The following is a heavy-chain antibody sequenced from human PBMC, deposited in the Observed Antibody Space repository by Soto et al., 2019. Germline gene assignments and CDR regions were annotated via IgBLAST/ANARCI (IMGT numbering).Heavy chain of an antibody. V-gene: IGHV4-31*03. Sequence: SETLSLTCTVSGGSISSGGYYWSWIRQHPGKGLEWIGYIYYSGSTYYNPSLKSRVTISVDTSKNQFSLKLSSVTAADTAVYYCARDDSTGYYHNWFDPWGQGTLVTVSS. CDR3: ARDDSTGYYHNWFDP. J-gene: IGHJ5*02. CDR1: GGSISSGGYY. CDR2: IYYSGST. D-gene: IGHD3-9*01.